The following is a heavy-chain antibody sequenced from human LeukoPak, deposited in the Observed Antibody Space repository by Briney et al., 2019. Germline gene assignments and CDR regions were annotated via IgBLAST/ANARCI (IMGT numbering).Heavy chain of an antibody. Sequence: SVTVSCKASGYTFTSYGISWVRQAPGQGVEGMGGIIPILDIANYSQKFQGRVTITADESTCTAYIKLSSLRSEDTAIYYCARDNPPYCNGGSCYSYWGQGTLVTISS. D-gene: IGHD2-15*01. CDR1: GYTFTSYG. V-gene: IGHV1-69*10. CDR2: IIPILDIA. J-gene: IGHJ4*02. CDR3: ARDNPPYCNGGSCYSY.